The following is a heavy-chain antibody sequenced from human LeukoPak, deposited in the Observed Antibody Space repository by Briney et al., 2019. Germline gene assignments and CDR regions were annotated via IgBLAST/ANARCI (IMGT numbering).Heavy chain of an antibody. J-gene: IGHJ5*01. CDR1: GFTFSNYN. CDR3: ARDETNGFDS. V-gene: IGHV3-21*01. Sequence: GGSLRLSCGATGFTFSNYNMNWVRQAPGEGLEGVSSINSRSTYIFYADSVMGRFTTSRDNAKNSLFLQMNSLRAEDTAVYYCARDETNGFDSWGQGTLVTVSS. D-gene: IGHD1-14*01. CDR2: INSRSTYI.